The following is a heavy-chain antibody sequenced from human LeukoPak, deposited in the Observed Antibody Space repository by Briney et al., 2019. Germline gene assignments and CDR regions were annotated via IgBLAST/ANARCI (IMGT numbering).Heavy chain of an antibody. J-gene: IGHJ6*02. V-gene: IGHV3-21*01. CDR1: GFTFSSYS. D-gene: IGHD2-2*01. CDR2: ISSSSYI. Sequence: PGGSLRLSCAASGFTFSSYSMNWVRQAPGKGLEWVSSISSSSYIYYADSVKGRVTISRDNANNSLYLQMNSLRAEDTAVYYCARAGYCSSTSPCIMDVWGQGTTVTVSS. CDR3: ARAGYCSSTSPCIMDV.